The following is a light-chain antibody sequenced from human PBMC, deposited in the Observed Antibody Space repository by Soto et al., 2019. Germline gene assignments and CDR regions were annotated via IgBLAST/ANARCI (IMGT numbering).Light chain of an antibody. Sequence: EIVLTQSPATLSFSPGERATLSCSASQSVSSYLAWYQQKPGQAPRLLIYDASNRATGIPARFSGSGSGTDLTLTISGLEPEDFAVYYCQQRSNWPLTFGGGTKVEIK. CDR1: QSVSSY. CDR2: DAS. J-gene: IGKJ4*01. CDR3: QQRSNWPLT. V-gene: IGKV3-11*01.